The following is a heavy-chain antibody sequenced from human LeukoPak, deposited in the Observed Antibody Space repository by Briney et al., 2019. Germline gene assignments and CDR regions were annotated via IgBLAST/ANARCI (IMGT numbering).Heavy chain of an antibody. CDR2: IIPIFGTA. J-gene: IGHJ4*02. Sequence: SVKVSCKASGGTFSSYALSWVRQAPGQGLEWMGGIIPIFGTANYAQKFQGRVTITADESTSTAYMELSSLRSEDTAVYYCARDVRAAAGTLRVFDYWGQGTLVTVSS. D-gene: IGHD6-13*01. CDR1: GGTFSSYA. V-gene: IGHV1-69*01. CDR3: ARDVRAAAGTLRVFDY.